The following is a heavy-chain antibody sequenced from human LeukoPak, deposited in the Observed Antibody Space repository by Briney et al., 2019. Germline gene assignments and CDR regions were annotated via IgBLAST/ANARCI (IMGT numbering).Heavy chain of an antibody. D-gene: IGHD2-21*02. V-gene: IGHV5-51*01. J-gene: IGHJ1*01. CDR2: IYPGDSDT. CDR3: ARLAYCGGDCYRTTRGYFQH. Sequence: GESLKISCKGSGYSFTSYWIAWVRQMPGKGLEWMGIIYPGDSDTKYSPSFQGQVTISADKSINSVYLQWSSLKASDTAMYYCARLAYCGGDCYRTTRGYFQHWGQGTLVTVSS. CDR1: GYSFTSYW.